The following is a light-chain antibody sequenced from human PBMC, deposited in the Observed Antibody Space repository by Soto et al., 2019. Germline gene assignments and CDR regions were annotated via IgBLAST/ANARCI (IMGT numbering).Light chain of an antibody. CDR1: NSDVGAYNY. J-gene: IGLJ3*02. Sequence: QSALTQPASVSGSPGQSITISCTGSNSDVGAYNYVSWYQQYPGKAPKLMIYEVNDRPSGVSNRFSGSKSGNTASLTISDLQAEDEADYYCCSYTNTNTWVFGGGTQLTVL. CDR3: CSYTNTNTWV. CDR2: EVN. V-gene: IGLV2-14*01.